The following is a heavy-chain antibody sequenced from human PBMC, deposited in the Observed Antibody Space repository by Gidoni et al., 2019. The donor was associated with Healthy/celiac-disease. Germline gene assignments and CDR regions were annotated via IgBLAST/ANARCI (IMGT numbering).Heavy chain of an antibody. V-gene: IGHV3-7*01. CDR2: IKQDGSEK. D-gene: IGHD3-22*01. J-gene: IGHJ6*03. Sequence: EVQLVESGGGLVQPGGSLRLSCAASGFTVSRYWMSWVRQAPGKGLEWVANIKQDGSEKYYVDSVKGRFTISRDNAKNSLYLQMNSLRAEDTAVYYCARDTLPSDSSGYLFHYYYYYMDVWGKGTTVTVSS. CDR3: ARDTLPSDSSGYLFHYYYYYMDV. CDR1: GFTVSRYW.